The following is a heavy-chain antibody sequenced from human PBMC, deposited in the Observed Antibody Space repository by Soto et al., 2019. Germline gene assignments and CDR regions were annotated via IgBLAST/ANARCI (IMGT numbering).Heavy chain of an antibody. D-gene: IGHD3-10*01. CDR1: GFTFSSYW. Sequence: GGSLRLSCAASGFTFSSYWMHWVRQAPGKGLVWVSRINSDGSSTSYADSVKGRFTISRDNAKNTLYLQMNSLRAEDTAVYYCAREVRVYYGSGRSLRYYYMDVWGKGTTVTVSS. CDR2: INSDGSST. J-gene: IGHJ6*03. V-gene: IGHV3-74*01. CDR3: AREVRVYYGSGRSLRYYYMDV.